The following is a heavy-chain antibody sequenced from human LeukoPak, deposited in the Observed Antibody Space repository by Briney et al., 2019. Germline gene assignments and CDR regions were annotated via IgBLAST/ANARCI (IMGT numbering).Heavy chain of an antibody. CDR1: GFTFSSYE. V-gene: IGHV3-21*05. Sequence: GGSLRLSCAASGFTFSSYEMNWVRQAPGKGLEWVSYISSSSSYIYYADSVKGRFTISRDNAKNSLYLQMNSLRAEDTAVYYCAREMAAAGTYYYYYYMDVWGKGTTVTVSS. CDR2: ISSSSSYI. CDR3: AREMAAAGTYYYYYYMDV. J-gene: IGHJ6*03. D-gene: IGHD6-13*01.